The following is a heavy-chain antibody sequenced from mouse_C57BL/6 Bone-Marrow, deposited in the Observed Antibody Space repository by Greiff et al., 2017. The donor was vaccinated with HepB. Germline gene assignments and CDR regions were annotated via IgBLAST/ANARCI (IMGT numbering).Heavy chain of an antibody. CDR3: VTYYGNRVDY. V-gene: IGHV10-1*01. D-gene: IGHD2-10*01. CDR2: IRSKSNNYAT. CDR1: GFSFNTYA. Sequence: EVQLVESGGGLVQPKGSLKLSCAASGFSFNTYAMNWVRQAPGKGVEWVARIRSKSNNYATYYADSVKDRFTISRDDSESMLYLQMNNLKTEDTAMYYCVTYYGNRVDYWGQGTSVTVSS. J-gene: IGHJ4*01.